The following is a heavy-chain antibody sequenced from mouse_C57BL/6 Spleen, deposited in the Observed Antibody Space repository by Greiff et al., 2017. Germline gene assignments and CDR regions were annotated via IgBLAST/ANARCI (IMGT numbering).Heavy chain of an antibody. D-gene: IGHD1-2*01. CDR2: IYPGDGDT. V-gene: IGHV1-82*01. Sequence: QVQLKESGPELVKPGASVKISCKASGYAFSSSWMNWVKQRPGKGLEWIGRIYPGDGDTNYNGKFKGKATLTADKSSSTAYMQLSSLTSEDSAVYFCARTLHEGFRDFGYWGQGTTLTVSS. J-gene: IGHJ2*01. CDR1: GYAFSSSW. CDR3: ARTLHEGFRDFGY.